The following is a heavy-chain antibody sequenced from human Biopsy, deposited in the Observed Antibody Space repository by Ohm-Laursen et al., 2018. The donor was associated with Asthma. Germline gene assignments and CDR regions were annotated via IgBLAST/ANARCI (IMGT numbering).Heavy chain of an antibody. D-gene: IGHD6-13*01. CDR1: GFTFSSYS. Sequence: SLRLSCTASGFTFSSYSMHWVRQAPAKGLEWVAIISHEGWNKHYADSVKGRFTISRDNSKDTLFLQMDSLTVEDTAVYFCARGLVEAVGGSWCPDFDYWGQGTLVTVSS. CDR2: ISHEGWNK. J-gene: IGHJ4*02. V-gene: IGHV3-30*04. CDR3: ARGLVEAVGGSWCPDFDY.